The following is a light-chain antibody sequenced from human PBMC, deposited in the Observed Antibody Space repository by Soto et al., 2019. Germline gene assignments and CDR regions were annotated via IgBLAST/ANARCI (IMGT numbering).Light chain of an antibody. V-gene: IGKV3D-15*01. J-gene: IGKJ4*01. Sequence: EIVMTQSPATLSVSPGERATLSCWASQSVGYNLAWYRQKPGQIPRLLIYGASSRATGIPARFSGSGSGTEFTLTISSLQPEDFEVYYCLQYNYYQTFGGGTTVEIK. CDR3: LQYNYYQT. CDR1: QSVGYN. CDR2: GAS.